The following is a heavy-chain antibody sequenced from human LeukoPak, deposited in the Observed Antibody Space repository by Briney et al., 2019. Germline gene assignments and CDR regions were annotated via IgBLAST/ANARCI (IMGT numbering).Heavy chain of an antibody. Sequence: ASVKVSCKVSGYTLTELSMHWVRQAPGKGLEWMGGFDPEDGETIYAQKFQGRVTMTEDTSTDTAYMELSSLRSEDTAVYYCATIRGSTRRGHSSYWYFDLWGRGTLVTVSS. D-gene: IGHD4-11*01. CDR1: GYTLTELS. CDR3: ATIRGSTRRGHSSYWYFDL. J-gene: IGHJ2*01. V-gene: IGHV1-24*01. CDR2: FDPEDGET.